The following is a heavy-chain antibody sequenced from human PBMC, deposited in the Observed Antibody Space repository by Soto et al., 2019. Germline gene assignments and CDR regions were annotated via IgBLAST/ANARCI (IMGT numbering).Heavy chain of an antibody. D-gene: IGHD3-10*01. CDR1: GFTFSSYG. Sequence: LRLSCAASGFTFSSYGMHWVRQAPGKGLEWVAVIWYDGSNKYYADSVKGRFTISRDNSKNTLYLQMNSLRAEDTAVYYCARGYNANYGMDVWGQGTTVTVSS. CDR2: IWYDGSNK. V-gene: IGHV3-33*01. J-gene: IGHJ6*02. CDR3: ARGYNANYGMDV.